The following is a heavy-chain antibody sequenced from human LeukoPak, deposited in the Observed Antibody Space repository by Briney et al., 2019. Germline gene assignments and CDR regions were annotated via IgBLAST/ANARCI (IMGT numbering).Heavy chain of an antibody. J-gene: IGHJ6*03. CDR3: ARLSAYYYGSYFYYYMDV. Sequence: GGSLRLSCVASEFTFDDYGMNWVRQAPGKGLEWVSRISWNGGSTTYADSVKGRFTISRGNAKNSLYLQMNSLRAEDTALYYCARLSAYYYGSYFYYYMDVWGKGTTVTVSS. D-gene: IGHD3-10*01. CDR2: ISWNGGST. CDR1: EFTFDDYG. V-gene: IGHV3-20*04.